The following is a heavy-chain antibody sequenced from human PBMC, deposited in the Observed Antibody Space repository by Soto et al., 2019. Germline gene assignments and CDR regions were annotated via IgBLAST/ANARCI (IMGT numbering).Heavy chain of an antibody. CDR3: ATLIREYSPNDAFDI. J-gene: IGHJ3*02. CDR1: GFSFSSYA. CDR2: ISGSGGST. V-gene: IGHV3-23*01. D-gene: IGHD5-12*01. Sequence: EVQLLESGGGLVQPGGSLRLSCAASGFSFSSYAMSWVRQAPGKGLEWVSAISGSGGSTYYADSVKGRFTISRDNSKNTLYLQMSSLRAEDTAVYHCATLIREYSPNDAFDIWGQGTIVTVSS.